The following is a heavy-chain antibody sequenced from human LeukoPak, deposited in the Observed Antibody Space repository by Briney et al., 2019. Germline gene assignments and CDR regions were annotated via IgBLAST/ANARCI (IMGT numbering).Heavy chain of an antibody. CDR1: GFTFSSYA. V-gene: IGHV3-30-3*01. D-gene: IGHD1-26*01. Sequence: GGSLRLSCAASGFTFSSYAMHWVRQAPGKGLEWVAVISYDGSNKYYADSVKGRFTISRDNSKNTLYLQMNSLRAEDTAVYYCARSPVGADAFDIWGQGTMVTVSS. CDR2: ISYDGSNK. J-gene: IGHJ3*02. CDR3: ARSPVGADAFDI.